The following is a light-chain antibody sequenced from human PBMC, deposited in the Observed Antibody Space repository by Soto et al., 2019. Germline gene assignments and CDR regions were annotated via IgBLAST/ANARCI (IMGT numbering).Light chain of an antibody. V-gene: IGKV4-1*01. J-gene: IGKJ5*01. CDR1: QSVLYSSYNKSY. CDR3: QQYYSTLIT. CDR2: WAS. Sequence: DTALTQSPDSLTLSLGERATINCKSSQSVLYSSYNKSYLAWYQVKPGRPPKTLFSWASTREPVVPDRFRGGGSGTDFTLTISSLQAEDVAVYYCQQYYSTLITFGQGTRLEIK.